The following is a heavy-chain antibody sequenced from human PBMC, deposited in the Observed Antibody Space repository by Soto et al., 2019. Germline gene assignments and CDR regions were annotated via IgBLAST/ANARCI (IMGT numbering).Heavy chain of an antibody. CDR3: AGLTSPYYGMDV. CDR2: IYYSGST. V-gene: IGHV4-59*01. J-gene: IGHJ6*02. CDR1: GGSISSYY. D-gene: IGHD3-9*01. Sequence: PSETLSLTCTVSGGSISSYYWSWIRQPPGKGLEWIGYIYYSGSTNYNPSLKSRVTISVDTSKNQFSLKLSSVTAADTAVYYCAGLTSPYYGMDVWGQGTTVTVSS.